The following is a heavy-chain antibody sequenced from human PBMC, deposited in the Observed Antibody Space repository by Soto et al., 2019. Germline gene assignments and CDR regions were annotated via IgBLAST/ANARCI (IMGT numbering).Heavy chain of an antibody. CDR3: ARANEDLTTHEYWYFDL. D-gene: IGHD1-1*01. CDR1: GYTFTGYY. CDR2: INPNSGGT. J-gene: IGHJ2*01. V-gene: IGHV1-2*02. Sequence: ASVKVSCKASGYTFTGYYMHWVRQAPGQGLEWMGWINPNSGGTNYAQKFQGRVTMTRDTSISTAYMELSGLRSDDTAVYYCARANEDLTTHEYWYFDLWGRGTLVTVSS.